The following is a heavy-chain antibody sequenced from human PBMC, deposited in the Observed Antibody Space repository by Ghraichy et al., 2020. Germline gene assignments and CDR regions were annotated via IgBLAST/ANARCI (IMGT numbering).Heavy chain of an antibody. D-gene: IGHD3-3*01. V-gene: IGHV3-11*01. CDR3: ARDRRFLEWFDDYDAFDI. Sequence: GGSLRLSCAASGFTFSDYYMSWIRQAPGKGLEWVSYISSSGSTIYYADSVKGRFTISRDNAKNSLYLQMNSLRAEDTAVYYCARDRRFLEWFDDYDAFDIWGQGTMVTVSS. J-gene: IGHJ3*02. CDR2: ISSSGSTI. CDR1: GFTFSDYY.